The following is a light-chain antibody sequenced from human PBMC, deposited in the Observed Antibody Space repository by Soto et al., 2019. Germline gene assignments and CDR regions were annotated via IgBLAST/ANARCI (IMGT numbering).Light chain of an antibody. CDR3: QKYDNLPYT. Sequence: DIQMTQSPSSLSASVGDRVTITCQASQAISNYLNWYQQKPGKAPKLLIYDASNLETGVPSRFSGSGSGTDFTFTISSLQPEDIATYYCQKYDNLPYTFGQGTKLEIK. V-gene: IGKV1-33*01. CDR1: QAISNY. J-gene: IGKJ2*01. CDR2: DAS.